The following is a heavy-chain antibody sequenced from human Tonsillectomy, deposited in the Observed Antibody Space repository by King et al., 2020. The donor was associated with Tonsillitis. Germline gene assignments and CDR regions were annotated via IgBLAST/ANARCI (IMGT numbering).Heavy chain of an antibody. Sequence: VQLVESGGGLVQPGGSLRLSCAASGFTVSSNYMSWVRQAPGKGLEWVSVIYSGGSTYYADSVKGRFTISRDNSKNTLYLQMNSLRAEDTAVYYCARDSGPRSGCYDYWGQGTLVTVSS. V-gene: IGHV3-66*01. CDR1: GFTVSSNY. J-gene: IGHJ4*02. CDR2: IYSGGST. D-gene: IGHD1-26*01. CDR3: ARDSGPRSGCYDY.